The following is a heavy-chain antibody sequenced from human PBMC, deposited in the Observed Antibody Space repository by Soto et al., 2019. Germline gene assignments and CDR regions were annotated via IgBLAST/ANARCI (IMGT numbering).Heavy chain of an antibody. CDR2: IYATGTT. CDR1: GASISGFY. CDR3: VRDGTKTLRDWFDP. Sequence: LSLTCTVSGASISGFYWICIRKSAGKGLEWIGRIYATGTTDYNPSLKSRVMVSVDTSKKQFSLKLRSVTAADTAVYYCVRDGTKTLRDWFDPWGQGISVTVSS. D-gene: IGHD1-1*01. J-gene: IGHJ5*02. V-gene: IGHV4-4*07.